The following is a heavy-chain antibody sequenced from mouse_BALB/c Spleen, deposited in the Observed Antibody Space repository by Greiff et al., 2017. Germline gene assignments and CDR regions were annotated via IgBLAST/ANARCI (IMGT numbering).Heavy chain of an antibody. CDR2: ISSGGGST. V-gene: IGHV5-12-1*01. CDR3: ARERGYSWYFDV. Sequence: EVMLVESGGGLVKPGGSLKLSCAASGFAFSSYDMSWVRQTPEKRLEWVAYISSGGGSTYYPDTVKGRFTISRDNAKNTLYLQMSSLKSEDTAMYYCARERGYSWYFDVWGAGTTVTVSS. J-gene: IGHJ1*01. D-gene: IGHD2-3*01. CDR1: GFAFSSYD.